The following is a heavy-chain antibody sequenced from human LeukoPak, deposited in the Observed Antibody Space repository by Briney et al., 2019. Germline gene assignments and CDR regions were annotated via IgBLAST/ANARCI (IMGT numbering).Heavy chain of an antibody. J-gene: IGHJ4*02. V-gene: IGHV3-23*01. D-gene: IGHD3-9*01. CDR1: GFTFSSYG. Sequence: GGSLRLSCAASGFTFSSYGMSWVRQAPGKGLEWVSAISGSGGSTYYADSVKGRFTISRDNSKNTLYLQMNSLRAEDTAVYYCAKSDYDILTGYRDYWGQGTLVTVSS. CDR3: AKSDYDILTGYRDY. CDR2: ISGSGGST.